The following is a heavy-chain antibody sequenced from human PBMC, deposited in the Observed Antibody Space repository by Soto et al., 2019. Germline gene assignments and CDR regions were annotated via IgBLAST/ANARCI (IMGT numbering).Heavy chain of an antibody. J-gene: IGHJ5*02. CDR3: AKMAGVVSCSEHPFFEH. V-gene: IGHV3-30*18. CDR2: ISFDGKNR. Sequence: QVQLVESGGGVVQPGKSLRLSCAASGFIFSNYGMHWVLQALGKGLEWVALISFDGKNRNYADSVKGLFTIYRDNPKNTLYMEMNSLRHEDTAFYYCAKMAGVVSCSEHPFFEHLGQGTLGTGSS. CDR1: GFIFSNYG. D-gene: IGHD6-25*01.